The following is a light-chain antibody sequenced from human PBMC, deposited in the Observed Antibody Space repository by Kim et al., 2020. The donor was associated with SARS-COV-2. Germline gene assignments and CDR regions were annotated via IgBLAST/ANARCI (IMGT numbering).Light chain of an antibody. J-gene: IGLJ1*01. CDR2: DVS. CDR1: SSDVGGYNY. CDR3: SSYTSSRTLV. V-gene: IGLV2-14*03. Sequence: GQSLTLSCTRTSSDVGGYNYVSWYQQHPGKAPKLMIYDVSNRPSGVSNRFSGSKSGNTASLTISGLQAEDEDDYYCSSYTSSRTLVFGTGTKVTVL.